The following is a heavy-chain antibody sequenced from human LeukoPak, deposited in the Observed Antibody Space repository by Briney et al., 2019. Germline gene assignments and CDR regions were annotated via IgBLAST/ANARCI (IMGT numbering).Heavy chain of an antibody. V-gene: IGHV1-2*02. Sequence: GASVKVSCKASGYTFTGYYMHWVRQAPGQGLEWMGWINPNSGGTNYAQKFQGRVTMTRDTSISTAYMELSRLRSDDTAVYYCARDEHYDSSGYGFSSPSWGQGTLVTVSS. CDR3: ARDEHYDSSGYGFSSPS. CDR2: INPNSGGT. CDR1: GYTFTGYY. J-gene: IGHJ4*02. D-gene: IGHD3-22*01.